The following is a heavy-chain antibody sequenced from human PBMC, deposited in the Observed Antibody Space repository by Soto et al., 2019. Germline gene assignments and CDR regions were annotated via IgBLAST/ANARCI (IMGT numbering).Heavy chain of an antibody. CDR1: GFTFSPFW. Sequence: EVQQVESGGGLVQPGGSLRLSCAASGFTFSPFWMHLVRQVPGKGPVWVSRINSDGNSTSYADSVKGRFTISRDNAKNTLYLQMNSLRAEDAAVYYCARGSNHFDYWGQGTLVTVSS. CDR3: ARGSNHFDY. V-gene: IGHV3-74*01. J-gene: IGHJ4*02. CDR2: INSDGNST. D-gene: IGHD4-4*01.